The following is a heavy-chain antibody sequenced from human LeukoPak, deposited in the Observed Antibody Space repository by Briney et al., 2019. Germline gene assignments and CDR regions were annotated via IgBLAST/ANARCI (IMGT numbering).Heavy chain of an antibody. CDR1: GGSINNHY. CDR3: ARVRDCSSSICHYYFDY. V-gene: IGHV4-59*08. Sequence: PSETLSLTCIVSGGSINNHYWTWIRQTPGKGLEWIGDIHYTGTTKYNPSLKSRVTISIDTSKNQFSLELSSVTATDTAVYYCARVRDCSSSICHYYFDYWGQGTLVTVSS. J-gene: IGHJ4*02. CDR2: IHYTGTT. D-gene: IGHD2-2*01.